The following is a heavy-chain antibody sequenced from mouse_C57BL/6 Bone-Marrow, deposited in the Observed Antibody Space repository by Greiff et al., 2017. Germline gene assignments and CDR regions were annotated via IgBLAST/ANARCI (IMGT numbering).Heavy chain of an antibody. D-gene: IGHD2-12*01. V-gene: IGHV2-2*01. CDR3: ATYYSGYFDY. CDR2: IWSGGST. Sequence: VKLVESGPGLVQPSQSLSITCTVSGFSLTSSGVHWVRQSPGKGLEWLGVIWSGGSTDYNAAFISRLSISKDNSKSQVFFKMNSLQAVDTAIYYCATYYSGYFDYWGQGTTRTVSS. J-gene: IGHJ2*01. CDR1: GFSLTSSG.